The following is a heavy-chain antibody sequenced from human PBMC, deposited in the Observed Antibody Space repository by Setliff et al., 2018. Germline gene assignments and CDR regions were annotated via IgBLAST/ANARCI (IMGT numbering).Heavy chain of an antibody. V-gene: IGHV3-30*04. J-gene: IGHJ6*03. CDR1: GFTFSNYA. CDR3: ARAGNSAYMDV. D-gene: IGHD1-26*01. Sequence: GGSLRLSCAASGFTFSNYAMHWVRQAPGKGLEWVAITSYDGSNKYYADSVKGRFTISRDNSKNTLYLQMNSLRPEDTAVHYCARAGNSAYMDVWGKGTTVTVSS. CDR2: TSYDGSNK.